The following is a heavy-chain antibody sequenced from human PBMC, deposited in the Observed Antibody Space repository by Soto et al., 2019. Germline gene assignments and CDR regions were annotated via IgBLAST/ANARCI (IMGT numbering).Heavy chain of an antibody. CDR2: TWNDGSHA. V-gene: IGHV3-33*01. Sequence: GGSLRLSCEGSGFPFRSYGIQWVRQAPGKGLEWLGLTWNDGSHAYYADSVKGRFTISRDNSKNTVFLQVSNLRAEDTAVYFCARDQTDSGGYSDSWGQGTLVTVSS. CDR3: ARDQTDSGGYSDS. J-gene: IGHJ4*02. CDR1: GFPFRSYG. D-gene: IGHD2-15*01.